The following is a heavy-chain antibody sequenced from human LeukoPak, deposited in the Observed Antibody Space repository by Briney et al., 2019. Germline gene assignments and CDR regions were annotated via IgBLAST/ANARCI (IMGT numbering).Heavy chain of an antibody. CDR1: GGSFSGYY. CDR2: INHSGST. Sequence: SETLSLTCAVYGGSFSGYYWSWIRQPPGKGLEWIGEINHSGSTNYNPSLKSRVTISVDTSKNQFSLKLSSVTAADTAVYYCARTPRYSSSWYEGFAFDIWGQGTMVTVSS. D-gene: IGHD6-13*01. CDR3: ARTPRYSSSWYEGFAFDI. J-gene: IGHJ3*02. V-gene: IGHV4-34*01.